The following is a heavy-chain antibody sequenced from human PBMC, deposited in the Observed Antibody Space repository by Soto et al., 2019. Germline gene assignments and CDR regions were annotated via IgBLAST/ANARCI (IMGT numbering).Heavy chain of an antibody. D-gene: IGHD1-26*01. CDR2: ISSTSTYI. V-gene: IGHV3-21*01. CDR1: GFILSDYS. CDR3: ARDGRGSSFIFYFDY. Sequence: PGGSLRLSCAASGFILSDYSMDWVRRAPGKGLEWVASISSTSTYISYADSVRGRVTISRDNAKNSLYLQMNSLTAEDTAVYYCARDGRGSSFIFYFDYWGQGTLVTVSS. J-gene: IGHJ4*02.